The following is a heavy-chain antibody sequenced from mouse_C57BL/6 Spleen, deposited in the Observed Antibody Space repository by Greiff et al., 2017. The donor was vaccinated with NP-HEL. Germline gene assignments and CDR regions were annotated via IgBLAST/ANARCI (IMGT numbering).Heavy chain of an antibody. Sequence: EVQLQESGGGLVQPGGSLKLSCAASGFTFSDYYMYWVRQTPEKRLEWVAYISNGGGSTYYPDTVKGRFTISRDNAKNTLYLQMSRLKSEDTAMYYCARNPPITTVVATDAMDYWGQGTSVTVSS. J-gene: IGHJ4*01. D-gene: IGHD1-1*01. CDR1: GFTFSDYY. CDR2: ISNGGGST. CDR3: ARNPPITTVVATDAMDY. V-gene: IGHV5-12*01.